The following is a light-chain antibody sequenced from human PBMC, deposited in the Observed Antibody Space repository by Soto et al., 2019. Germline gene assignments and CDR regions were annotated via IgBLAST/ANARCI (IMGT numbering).Light chain of an antibody. CDR3: QHYNSYSEA. J-gene: IGKJ1*01. CDR1: QSISSY. V-gene: IGKV1-5*03. CDR2: KAS. Sequence: DIQVTQSPSSLSASVGDRVTITCRASQSISSYLNWYQQKPGKAPKLLIYKASTLKSGVPSRFSGSGSGTEFTLTISSLQPDDFATYYCQHYNSYSEAFGQGTKVDIK.